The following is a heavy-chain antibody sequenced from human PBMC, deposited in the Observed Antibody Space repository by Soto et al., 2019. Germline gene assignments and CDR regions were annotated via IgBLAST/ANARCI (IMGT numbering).Heavy chain of an antibody. V-gene: IGHV3-30*18. CDR2: ISYDGSNK. Sequence: GGSLRLSCAASGFTFSSYGMHWVRQAPGKGLEWVAVISYDGSNKYYADSVKGRFTISRDNSKNTLYLQMNSLRAEDTAVYYCAKDLHREIVVVPAATPNWFDPWGQGTLVTVSS. CDR1: GFTFSSYG. CDR3: AKDLHREIVVVPAATPNWFDP. J-gene: IGHJ5*02. D-gene: IGHD2-2*01.